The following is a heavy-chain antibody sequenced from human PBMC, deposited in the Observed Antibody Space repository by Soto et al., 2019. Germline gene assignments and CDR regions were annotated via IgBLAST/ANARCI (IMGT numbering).Heavy chain of an antibody. J-gene: IGHJ4*01. CDR3: ARGHDSVVLPGSIRVAYFDY. CDR1: GITFSSNS. CDR2: ISTTGEYI. V-gene: IGHV3-21*02. Sequence: DVQLVESGGGLVKPGGSLRLSCADSGITFSSNSMHWIRQAPGKGLEWVSSISTTGEYISHADSVKGRFIISRDNAKNSLYLQMNSLRVDDTAVYYCARGHDSVVLPGSIRVAYFDYWGHGTLVAVSP. D-gene: IGHD2-2*01.